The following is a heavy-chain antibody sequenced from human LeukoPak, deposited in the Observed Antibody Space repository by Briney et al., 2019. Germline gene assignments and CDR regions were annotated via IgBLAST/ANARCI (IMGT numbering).Heavy chain of an antibody. J-gene: IGHJ4*02. D-gene: IGHD3-22*01. V-gene: IGHV3-21*01. Sequence: GGSLRLSCAASGFTFSSYSMNWVRQAPGKGLEWVSPISSSSSYIYYADSVKGRFTISRDNAKNSLYLQMNSLRAEDTAVYYCARDWNYDSSGYSYWGQGTLVTVSS. CDR3: ARDWNYDSSGYSY. CDR2: ISSSSSYI. CDR1: GFTFSSYS.